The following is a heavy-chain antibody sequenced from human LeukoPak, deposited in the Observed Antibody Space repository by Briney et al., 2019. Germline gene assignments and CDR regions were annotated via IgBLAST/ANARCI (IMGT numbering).Heavy chain of an antibody. J-gene: IGHJ4*02. CDR2: ISGSGGST. V-gene: IGHV3-23*01. CDR1: GFTFSSYG. CDR3: AKDMYYDSSGPVFDY. D-gene: IGHD3-22*01. Sequence: GGSLRLSCAASGFTFSSYGMSWVRQAPGKGLEWVSAISGSGGSTYYADSVKGRFTISRDNSKNTLYLQMNSLRAEDTAVYYCAKDMYYDSSGPVFDYWGQGTLVTVSS.